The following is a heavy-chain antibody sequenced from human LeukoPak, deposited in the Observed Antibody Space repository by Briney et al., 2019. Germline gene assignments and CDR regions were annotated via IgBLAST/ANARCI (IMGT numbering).Heavy chain of an antibody. Sequence: PGGSLRLSCAASGFIASNNYMSWVRQAPGKGLEWVSVIYSGGSTSYADSVKGRFTISRDNSKNTLYLQLNSLRAEDTAVYYCARDPKYYDTSGYYLGYWGQGTLVTVSS. J-gene: IGHJ4*02. CDR3: ARDPKYYDTSGYYLGY. D-gene: IGHD3-22*01. CDR2: IYSGGST. CDR1: GFIASNNY. V-gene: IGHV3-53*01.